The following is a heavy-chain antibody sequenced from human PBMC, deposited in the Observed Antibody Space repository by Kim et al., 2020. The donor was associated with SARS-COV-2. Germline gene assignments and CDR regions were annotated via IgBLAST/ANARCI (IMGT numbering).Heavy chain of an antibody. CDR3: ARGQEGGALPNWFDP. V-gene: IGHV1-18*01. Sequence: ASVKVSCKASGYTFTSYGISWVRQAPGQGLEWMGWISAYKGYTNYAQKFRGRVTMTTDTSTSTVYMELRSLRSDDTAVYYCARGQEGGALPNWFDPWGQGTLVTVSS. J-gene: IGHJ5*02. CDR2: ISAYKGYT. CDR1: GYTFTSYG. D-gene: IGHD4-17*01.